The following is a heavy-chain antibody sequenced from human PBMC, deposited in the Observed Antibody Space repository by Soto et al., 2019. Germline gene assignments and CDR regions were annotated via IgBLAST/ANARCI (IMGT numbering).Heavy chain of an antibody. CDR3: AREDDGGDRDYYGLDV. CDR2: IYYSGSI. Sequence: SETLSLTCTVSGCSIISDIYHWTWIRQSPGKGLEWIGYIYYSGSIFYNPSFKSRVTISVDTSKNQFSLQLSSVTAADTAVYFCAREDDGGDRDYYGLDVWGQGTTVTSP. V-gene: IGHV4-30-4*08. J-gene: IGHJ6*02. D-gene: IGHD2-21*02. CDR1: GCSIISDIYH.